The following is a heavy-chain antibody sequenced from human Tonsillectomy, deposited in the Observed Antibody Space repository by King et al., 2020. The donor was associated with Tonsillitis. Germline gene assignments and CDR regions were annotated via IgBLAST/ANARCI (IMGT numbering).Heavy chain of an antibody. D-gene: IGHD3-3*01. Sequence: QLQESGPGLVKPSETLSLTCTVSGGSISSSSYYWGWIRQPPGKGLEWIGSIYYSGSTYYNPSLKSRVTISVDTSKNQFSLKLSSVTAADTAVYYCATYYDFWSGYFDYWGQGTLVTVSS. CDR3: ATYYDFWSGYFDY. V-gene: IGHV4-39*01. CDR1: GGSISSSSYY. CDR2: IYYSGST. J-gene: IGHJ4*02.